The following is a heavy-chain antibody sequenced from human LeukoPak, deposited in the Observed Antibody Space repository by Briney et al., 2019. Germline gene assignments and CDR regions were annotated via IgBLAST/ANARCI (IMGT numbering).Heavy chain of an antibody. CDR3: ARARMVYAFYYYYYMDV. D-gene: IGHD2-8*01. Sequence: SETLSLTCAVYGGSFSGYYWSWIRQPPGKGLEWIGEINHSGSINYNPSLKSRVTISVDTSKNQFSLKLSSVTAADTAVYYCARARMVYAFYYYYYMDVWGKGTTVTVSS. CDR1: GGSFSGYY. V-gene: IGHV4-34*01. CDR2: INHSGSI. J-gene: IGHJ6*03.